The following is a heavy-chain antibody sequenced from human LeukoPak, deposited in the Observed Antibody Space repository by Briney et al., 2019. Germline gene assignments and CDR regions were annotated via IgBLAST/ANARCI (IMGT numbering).Heavy chain of an antibody. CDR1: GGSISSYY. CDR3: ARGITMIGAFDI. J-gene: IGHJ3*02. CDR2: IYYSGST. V-gene: IGHV4-59*01. Sequence: SESLSLTCTVSGGSISSYYWSWIRQPPGKGLEWIGYIYYSGSTNYNPSLKSRVTISVDTSKNQFSLKLSSVTAADTAVYCCARGITMIGAFDIWGQGTMVTVSS. D-gene: IGHD3-22*01.